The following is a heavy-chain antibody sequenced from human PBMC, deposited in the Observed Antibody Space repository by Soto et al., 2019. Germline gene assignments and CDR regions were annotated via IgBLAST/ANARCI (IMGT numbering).Heavy chain of an antibody. CDR2: FYYSRTT. D-gene: IGHD3-10*02. CDR3: AKLVRVDVRRSDLDH. CDR1: GDSITASYSN. V-gene: IGHV4-39*01. J-gene: IGHJ4*02. Sequence: SETLSLTCTVSGDSITASYSNWAWIRQPPGKGLEWIGTFYYSRTTSQNPPLRSRITISGDTSRNQFSLNLRSVTAGDSGVYYCAKLVRVDVRRSDLDHWGQGALVTVS.